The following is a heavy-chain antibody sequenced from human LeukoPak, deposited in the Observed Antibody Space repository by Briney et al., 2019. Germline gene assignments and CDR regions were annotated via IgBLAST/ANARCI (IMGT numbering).Heavy chain of an antibody. CDR3: AKDEGGEYSYGYVWFDP. CDR1: GFTFSSYA. V-gene: IGHV3-23*01. Sequence: GGSLRLSCAASGFTFSSYAMSWVRQAPGKGLEWVSAISGSGGSTYYADSVKGRFTTSRDNSKNTLYLQMNSLRAEDTAVYYCAKDEGGEYSYGYVWFDPWGQGTLVTVSS. D-gene: IGHD5-18*01. CDR2: ISGSGGST. J-gene: IGHJ5*02.